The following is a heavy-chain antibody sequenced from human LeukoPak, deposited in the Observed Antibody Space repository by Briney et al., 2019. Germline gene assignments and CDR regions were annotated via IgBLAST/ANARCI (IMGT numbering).Heavy chain of an antibody. CDR3: ATSRVFDH. CDR1: GFTFSDYF. V-gene: IGHV3-11*04. Sequence: GGSLRLSCVASGFTFSDYFMSWIRQAPGKGLEWLSFINSAGDNIYYADSVKGRFTISRDNAKKTLYLEMNSLRMEDTAIYHCATSRVFDHWGQGTLVTVSS. J-gene: IGHJ4*02. CDR2: INSAGDNI.